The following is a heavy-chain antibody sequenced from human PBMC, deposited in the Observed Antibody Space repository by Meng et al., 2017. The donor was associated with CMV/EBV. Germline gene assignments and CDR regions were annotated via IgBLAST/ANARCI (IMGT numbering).Heavy chain of an antibody. V-gene: IGHV1-18*01. CDR1: GYTFTSYG. D-gene: IGHD2-2*01. J-gene: IGHJ5*02. Sequence: QVQLVQSGAEVKKPXASVKVSCXASGYTFTSYGISWVRQAPGQGLEWMGWISAYNGNTNYAQKLQGRVTMTTDTSTSTAYMELRSLKSDDTAVYYCAREPHDVVVRDNWFDPWGQGTLVTVSS. CDR3: AREPHDVVVRDNWFDP. CDR2: ISAYNGNT.